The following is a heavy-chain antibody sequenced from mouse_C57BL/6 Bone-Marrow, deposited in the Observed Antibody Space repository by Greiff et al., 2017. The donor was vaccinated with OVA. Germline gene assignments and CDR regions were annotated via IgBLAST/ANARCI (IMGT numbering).Heavy chain of an antibody. V-gene: IGHV1-63*01. CDR2: IYPGGGYT. D-gene: IGHD2-3*01. CDR3: ARRRWAMDY. CDR1: GYTFTNYW. J-gene: IGHJ4*01. Sequence: VQLQESGAELVRPGTSVKMSCKASGYTFTNYWIGWAQQRPGHGLEWIGDIYPGGGYTNYNEKFKGKATLTADKSSSTAYMQFSSLTSEDSAIYYCARRRWAMDYWGQGTSVTVSS.